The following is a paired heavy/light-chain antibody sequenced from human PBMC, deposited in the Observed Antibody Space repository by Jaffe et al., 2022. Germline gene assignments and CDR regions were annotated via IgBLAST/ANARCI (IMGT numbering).Heavy chain of an antibody. V-gene: IGHV4-59*01. Sequence: QVQLQESGPGLVKPSETLSLTCTVSGGSISSYYWSWIRQPPGKGLEWIGYIYYSGSTNYNPSLKSRVTISVDTSKNQFSLKLSSVTAADTAVYYCARGGTPGWSWFGELSGWFDPWGQGTLVTVSS. CDR3: ARGGTPGWSWFGELSGWFDP. CDR2: IYYSGST. CDR1: GGSISSYY. J-gene: IGHJ5*02. D-gene: IGHD3-10*01.
Light chain of an antibody. Sequence: QSALTQPRSVSGSPGQSVTISCTGTSSDVGGYNYVSWYQQHPGKAPKLMIYDVSKRPSGVPDRFSGSKSGNTASLTISGLQAEDEADYYCCSYAGSYTSDVVFGGGTKLTVL. CDR3: CSYAGSYTSDVV. CDR1: SSDVGGYNY. J-gene: IGLJ2*01. V-gene: IGLV2-11*01. CDR2: DVS.